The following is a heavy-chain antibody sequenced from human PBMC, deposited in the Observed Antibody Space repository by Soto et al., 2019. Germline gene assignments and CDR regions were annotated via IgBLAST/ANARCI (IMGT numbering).Heavy chain of an antibody. Sequence: QVQLVQSGAEVKKPGASVKVSCKASGYTFTSYAMHWVRQAPGQRLEWMGWINAGNGNTKYSQKFQGRVTITRDTSASPAYMELSSLRSEDTAVYYCARDLTGTTQYYFDYWGQGTLVTVSS. CDR1: GYTFTSYA. V-gene: IGHV1-3*01. D-gene: IGHD1-7*01. CDR2: INAGNGNT. J-gene: IGHJ4*02. CDR3: ARDLTGTTQYYFDY.